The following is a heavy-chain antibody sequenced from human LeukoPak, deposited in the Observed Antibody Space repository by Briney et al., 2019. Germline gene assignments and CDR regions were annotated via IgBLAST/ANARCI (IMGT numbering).Heavy chain of an antibody. J-gene: IGHJ6*03. Sequence: GGSLRLSCTASGFTFCSYAMSWVRQAPGKGLEWVSAISGSGGSTYYADSVKGRFTISRDNSKNTLYLQMNSLRAEDTAVYYCARRLRYYYYYMDVWGKGTTVTVSS. CDR2: ISGSGGST. CDR3: ARRLRYYYYYMDV. CDR1: GFTFCSYA. V-gene: IGHV3-23*01.